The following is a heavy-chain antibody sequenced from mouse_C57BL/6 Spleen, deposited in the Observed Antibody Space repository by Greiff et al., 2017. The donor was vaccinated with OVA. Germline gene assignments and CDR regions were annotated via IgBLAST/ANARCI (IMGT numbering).Heavy chain of an antibody. CDR3: TTWDYGSPR. Sequence: EVQLQESGAELVRPGASVKLSCTASGFNIKDDYMHWVKQRPEQGLEWIGWIDPENGDTEYASKFQGKATITADTSSNTAYLQLSSLTSEDTAVYYCTTWDYGSPRWGQGTTLTVSS. CDR1: GFNIKDDY. D-gene: IGHD1-1*01. J-gene: IGHJ2*01. V-gene: IGHV14-4*01. CDR2: IDPENGDT.